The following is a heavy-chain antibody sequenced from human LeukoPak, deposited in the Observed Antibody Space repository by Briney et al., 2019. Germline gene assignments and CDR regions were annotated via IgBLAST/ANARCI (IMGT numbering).Heavy chain of an antibody. CDR1: GFTFSDYY. V-gene: IGHV3-11*04. J-gene: IGHJ3*02. CDR2: ISSSGTTI. Sequence: PGGSLRLSCVASGFTFSDYYMSWIRQAPGKGLEWISYISSSGTTIYYTDSVKGRFTISRDNSKNTLYLQMNSLRAEDTAVYYCARYLDDAFDIWGQGTMVTVSS. D-gene: IGHD3-3*01. CDR3: ARYLDDAFDI.